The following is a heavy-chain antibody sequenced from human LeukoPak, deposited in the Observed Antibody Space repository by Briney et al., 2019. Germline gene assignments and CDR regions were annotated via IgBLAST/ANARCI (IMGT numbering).Heavy chain of an antibody. CDR2: VGTAGDT. J-gene: IGHJ4*02. CDR3: ARSHLYYGSGIDY. V-gene: IGHV3-13*01. CDR1: GFTFSTYD. Sequence: PGGSLRLSCAASGFTFSTYDMHWVRHGAGKGLEWVSAVGTAGDTYYSGSVKGRFTISRENAKNSLFLQMNSLRAGDTAVYYCARSHLYYGSGIDYWGQGTLVTVSS. D-gene: IGHD3-10*01.